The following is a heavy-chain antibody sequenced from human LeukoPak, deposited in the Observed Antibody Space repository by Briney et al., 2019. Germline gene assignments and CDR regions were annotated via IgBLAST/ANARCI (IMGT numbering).Heavy chain of an antibody. D-gene: IGHD1-26*01. V-gene: IGHV5-51*01. CDR2: IYPGDSDT. J-gene: IGHJ4*02. CDR1: GYSFTTYW. Sequence: GESLKISCTASGYSFTTYWIGWVRQMPGKGLEWMGIIYPGDSDTRYSPSFQGQVTISAGKSISTAYLQWSSLKASDTAMYYCARRGVGATSYFDYWGQGTLVAVSS. CDR3: ARRGVGATSYFDY.